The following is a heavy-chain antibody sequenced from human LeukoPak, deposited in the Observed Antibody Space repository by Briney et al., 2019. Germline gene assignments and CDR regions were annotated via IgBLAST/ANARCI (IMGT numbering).Heavy chain of an antibody. J-gene: IGHJ4*02. D-gene: IGHD3-16*01. CDR2: IKQDGSEK. CDR1: GFTFSSYA. V-gene: IGHV3-7*01. CDR3: ARGWGLFDY. Sequence: GGSLRLSCAASGFTFSSYAMSWVRQAPGKGLEWVANIKQDGSEKYYVDSVKGRFTISRDNAKNSLYLQMNSLRAEDTAVYYCARGWGLFDYWGQGTLVTVSS.